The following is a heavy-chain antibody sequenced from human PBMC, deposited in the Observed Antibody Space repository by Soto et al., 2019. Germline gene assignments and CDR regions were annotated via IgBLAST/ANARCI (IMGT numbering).Heavy chain of an antibody. V-gene: IGHV3-74*01. CDR3: TRAGSYRSDY. D-gene: IGHD3-10*01. Sequence: EVQLVESGGGLVQPGGSLRLSCAASGFTFSSYWSHWVRQAPGKGLEWVSRINTDGTSTSYADSLKGRFTISRDNAKNTLYLQMNSLRAEDTAVYYCTRAGSYRSDYWGQGTLVTVSS. CDR2: INTDGTST. J-gene: IGHJ4*02. CDR1: GFTFSSYW.